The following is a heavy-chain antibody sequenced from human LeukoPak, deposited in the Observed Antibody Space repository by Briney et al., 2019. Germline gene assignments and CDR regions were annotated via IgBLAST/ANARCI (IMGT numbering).Heavy chain of an antibody. CDR3: ARDQWWQFIAVAITSYFDC. V-gene: IGHV3-7*01. D-gene: IGHD6-19*01. J-gene: IGHJ4*02. Sequence: GGSLRLSCAASGFTFNTYWMSWVRQAPGKGLEWVANIKVDGSEKYYVDSVKGRFTISRDNAKNSLYLQMNSLRAEDTAVYYCARDQWWQFIAVAITSYFDCWGQGTLVTVSS. CDR1: GFTFNTYW. CDR2: IKVDGSEK.